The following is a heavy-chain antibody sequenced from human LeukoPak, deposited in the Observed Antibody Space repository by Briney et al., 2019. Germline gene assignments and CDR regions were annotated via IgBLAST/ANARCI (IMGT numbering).Heavy chain of an antibody. CDR3: AREYDSSWPS. CDR2: ISDDSGRT. J-gene: IGHJ4*02. V-gene: IGHV3-23*01. CDR1: GFSFRTYA. Sequence: GGSLRVSCAASGFSFRTYAMSWVRQAPGKGLEWVSAISDDSGRTYYADSVKGRFTISRDNSKNTLFMQMNSLRAEDTAVYYCAREYDSSWPSWGQGTLVTVSS. D-gene: IGHD3-22*01.